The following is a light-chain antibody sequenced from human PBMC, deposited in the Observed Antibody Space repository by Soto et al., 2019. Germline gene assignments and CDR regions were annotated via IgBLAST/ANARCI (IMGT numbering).Light chain of an antibody. Sequence: DIQMTQSPSSLSASVGDRVTITCQASQDITDYLNWYQQKPGKAPRLLIYDASNLETGVPPRFSGSGSGPDFTFTISSLQPEDIATYYFQQYEALVLSFGGGTTVEIK. V-gene: IGKV1-33*01. CDR1: QDITDY. J-gene: IGKJ4*01. CDR2: DAS. CDR3: QQYEALVLS.